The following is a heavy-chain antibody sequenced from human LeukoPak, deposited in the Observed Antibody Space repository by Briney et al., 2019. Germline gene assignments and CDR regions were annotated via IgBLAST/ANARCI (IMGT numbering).Heavy chain of an antibody. D-gene: IGHD2/OR15-2a*01. CDR1: GFTVSSNH. Sequence: GGSLRLSCAASGFTVSSNHTSWVRQAPGKGLEWVSVIYSGGSTYYADSVKGRFTISRDNSKNTLYLQMNSLRAEDTAVYYCVNRDDYWGQGTLVTVSS. J-gene: IGHJ4*02. CDR2: IYSGGST. V-gene: IGHV3-66*02. CDR3: VNRDDY.